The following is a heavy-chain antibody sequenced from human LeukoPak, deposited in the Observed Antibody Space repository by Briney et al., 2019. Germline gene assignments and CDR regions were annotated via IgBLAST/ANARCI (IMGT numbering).Heavy chain of an antibody. D-gene: IGHD6-13*01. CDR1: GYTFTSYA. CDR2: INAGNGNT. V-gene: IGHV1-3*01. Sequence: GASVKVSCKASGYTFTSYAMHWVRQAPGQRLEWMGWINAGNGNTKYSQKFQGRVTITRDTSTSTVYMELSSLRSEDTAVYYCARADRRRPPYSSSWYSENIFDYWGQGTLVTVSS. CDR3: ARADRRRPPYSSSWYSENIFDY. J-gene: IGHJ4*02.